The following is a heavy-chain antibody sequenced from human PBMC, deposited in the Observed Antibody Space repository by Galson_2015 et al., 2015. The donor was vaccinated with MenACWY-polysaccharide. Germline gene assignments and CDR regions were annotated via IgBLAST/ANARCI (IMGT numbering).Heavy chain of an antibody. CDR3: ARDRGSYDAYDI. CDR2: ISGGGAMI. CDR1: GFSFSSYS. Sequence: SLRLSCAASGFSFSSYSMSWVRQSPEKGLRWIAYISGGGAMIHYAHSLKGRVTISRGNAKGTLYLEMNSLTAEDTGLYYCARDRGSYDAYDIWGQGTVVTVSS. V-gene: IGHV3-48*03. J-gene: IGHJ3*02. D-gene: IGHD5-18*01.